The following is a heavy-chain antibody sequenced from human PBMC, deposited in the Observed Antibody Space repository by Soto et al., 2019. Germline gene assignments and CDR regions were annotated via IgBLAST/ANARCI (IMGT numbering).Heavy chain of an antibody. J-gene: IGHJ4*02. V-gene: IGHV4-59*01. CDR3: ARDDGYQFDY. CDR2: ISYSGNRYISYSGNT. Sequence: PSETLSLTCTVSGGSISSYYWSWIRQPPGKGLEWIGYISYSGNRYISYSGNTNYNPSLNGRVTISVDTSKNQFSLNLRSVTAADTAVYYCARDDGYQFDYWGQGALVTVSS. CDR1: GGSISSYY. D-gene: IGHD5-18*01.